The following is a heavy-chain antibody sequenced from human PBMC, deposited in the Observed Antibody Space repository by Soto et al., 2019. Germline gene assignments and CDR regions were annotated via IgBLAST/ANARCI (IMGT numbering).Heavy chain of an antibody. J-gene: IGHJ4*02. CDR2: ISYDGSNK. V-gene: IGHV3-30-3*01. Sequence: QVQLVESGGGVVQPGRSLRLSCAASGFTFSSYAMHWVRQAPGKGLEWVAVISYDGSNKYYADSVKGRFTISRDNSKNTLYLQMNSLRAEDTAVYYCARDEVAVGQWLLPFDFWGQGTLVTVSS. D-gene: IGHD6-19*01. CDR1: GFTFSSYA. CDR3: ARDEVAVGQWLLPFDF.